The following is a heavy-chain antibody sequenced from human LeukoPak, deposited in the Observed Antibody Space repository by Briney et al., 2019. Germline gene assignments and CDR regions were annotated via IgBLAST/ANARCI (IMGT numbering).Heavy chain of an antibody. Sequence: ASVKVSCKASGGTFSSYAISWVRQAPGQGLEWMGGIIPFFGTANYAQKFQGRVTMTTDESKSTAHMEMSSLRSEDTAVYYCAGAEGIAVARLRFDYYYYMDVWGKGTTVTVSS. D-gene: IGHD6-19*01. V-gene: IGHV1-69*05. CDR3: AGAEGIAVARLRFDYYYYMDV. J-gene: IGHJ6*03. CDR2: IIPFFGTA. CDR1: GGTFSSYA.